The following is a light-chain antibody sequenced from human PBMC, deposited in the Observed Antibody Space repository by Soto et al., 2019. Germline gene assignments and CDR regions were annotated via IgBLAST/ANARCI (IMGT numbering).Light chain of an antibody. CDR1: QSISSW. CDR2: KAS. J-gene: IGKJ1*01. CDR3: QQYKSLRA. V-gene: IGKV1-5*03. Sequence: DIQMTQSPSSLSASVGDRVTITCRASQSISSWLAWYQQKPGKAPKLLISKASSLESGVPSRFSGSGSGTEFTLTISSLQPDDFATYYCQQYKSLRAFGQGTKVDIK.